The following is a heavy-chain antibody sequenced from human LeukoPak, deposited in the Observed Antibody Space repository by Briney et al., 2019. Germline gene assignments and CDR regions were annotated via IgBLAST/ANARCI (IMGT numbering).Heavy chain of an antibody. Sequence: ASVKVSCKASGYTFTSYYMHWVRQAPGQGLEWMGIINPSGGSTSYAQKFQGRVTMTTDTSTTTAYMELRSLRSDDTAVYYCARGWDGQFDPWGQGTLVTVSS. CDR2: INPSGGST. CDR3: ARGWDGQFDP. D-gene: IGHD1-26*01. V-gene: IGHV1-46*01. J-gene: IGHJ5*02. CDR1: GYTFTSYY.